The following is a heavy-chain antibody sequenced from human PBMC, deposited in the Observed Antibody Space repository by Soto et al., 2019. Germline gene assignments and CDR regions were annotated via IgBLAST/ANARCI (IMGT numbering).Heavy chain of an antibody. Sequence: ASVKVSCKASGFTFTSYAIHWVRQAPGQRLEWMGWINAGNGNTKYSQKFQGRVTITTDTSASTAYMELSSLRSEDTAVYYCARDVDSNYGNWFDPWGQGTLVTV. D-gene: IGHD4-4*01. J-gene: IGHJ5*02. CDR1: GFTFTSYA. CDR3: ARDVDSNYGNWFDP. CDR2: INAGNGNT. V-gene: IGHV1-3*01.